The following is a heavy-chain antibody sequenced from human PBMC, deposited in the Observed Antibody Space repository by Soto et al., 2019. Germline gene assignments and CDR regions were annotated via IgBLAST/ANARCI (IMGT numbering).Heavy chain of an antibody. J-gene: IGHJ6*02. Sequence: GASVKVSCKASGYTITAHLLHWVRQAPGQGLEWMGWINAKSGGTDYAQKFQDRVTMSRDTSINTAYMQLSSLRSEDTAVYYCARVGHDVPTPAGLEWPYTGNPNDYYYYYGMDVWGQGTTVTVS. V-gene: IGHV1-2*02. D-gene: IGHD3-3*01. CDR1: GYTITAHL. CDR2: INAKSGGT. CDR3: ARVGHDVPTPAGLEWPYTGNPNDYYYYYGMDV.